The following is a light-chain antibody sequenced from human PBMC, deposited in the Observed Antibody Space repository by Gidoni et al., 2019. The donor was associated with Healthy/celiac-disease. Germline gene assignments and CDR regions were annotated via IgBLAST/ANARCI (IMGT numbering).Light chain of an antibody. J-gene: IGLJ1*01. V-gene: IGLV3-19*01. Sequence: SSELTQDPAVSVDLGQTVRITCQGDSLRSYYASWYQQKPGQAPVLVIYGKNNRPSGIPDRFSGSSSGNTASLTSTGAQAEDEADYYCNSRDSSGNHYVFGTGTKVTVL. CDR2: GKN. CDR3: NSRDSSGNHYV. CDR1: SLRSYY.